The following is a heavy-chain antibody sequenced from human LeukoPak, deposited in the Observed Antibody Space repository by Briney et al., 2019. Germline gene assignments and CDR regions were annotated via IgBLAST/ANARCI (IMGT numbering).Heavy chain of an antibody. CDR2: IKQDGSDK. CDR3: ARDASSGWGSSFDY. J-gene: IGHJ4*02. V-gene: IGHV3-7*01. Sequence: SGGSLRLSCAASGFTFSNYWMSWVRQAPGKGLEWVANIKQDGSDKFYVDSVKGRFTISRDNAKNSLSLQMNSLRAEDTAVYYCARDASSGWGSSFDYWGQGTLVTVSS. CDR1: GFTFSNYW. D-gene: IGHD6-19*01.